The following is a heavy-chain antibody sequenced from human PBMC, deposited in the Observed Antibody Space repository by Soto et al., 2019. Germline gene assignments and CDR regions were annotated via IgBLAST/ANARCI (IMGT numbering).Heavy chain of an antibody. CDR3: ASIRLRLGELSP. V-gene: IGHV1-69*13. D-gene: IGHD3-16*02. CDR1: GGTFSSYA. CDR2: IIPIFGTA. Sequence: SVKVSCKASGGTFSSYAISWVRQAPGQGLEWMGGIIPIFGTANYAQKFQGRVTITADESTSTAYMELSSLRSEDTAVYYCASIRLRLGELSPWGQGTLVTVSS. J-gene: IGHJ5*02.